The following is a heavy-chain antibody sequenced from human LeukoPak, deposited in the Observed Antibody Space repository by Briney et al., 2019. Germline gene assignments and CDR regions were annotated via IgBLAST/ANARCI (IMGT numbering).Heavy chain of an antibody. CDR3: AKDYGIAAVGIESRGMAV. Sequence: GGSLRLSCAASGFTFSNYDMHWVRQAPGKGLEWVAVISYDGTNKYYADSVKGRFTISRDNSKNTLYLQMNSLRAEDTAVYYCAKDYGIAAVGIESRGMAVWGQGTTVTVSS. J-gene: IGHJ6*01. CDR2: ISYDGTNK. V-gene: IGHV3-30*18. D-gene: IGHD6-13*01. CDR1: GFTFSNYD.